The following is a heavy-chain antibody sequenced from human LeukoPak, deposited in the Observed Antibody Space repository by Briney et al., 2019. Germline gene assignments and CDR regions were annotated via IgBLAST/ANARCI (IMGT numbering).Heavy chain of an antibody. V-gene: IGHV4-39*07. CDR3: AREYPWLWGIGP. CDR1: GGSISSSSYY. J-gene: IGHJ5*02. Sequence: PSETLSLTCTVSGGSISSSSYYWGWIRQPPGKGLEWIGSIYYSGSTYYNPSLKSRVTISVDTSKNQFSLKLSSVTAADTAVYYCAREYPWLWGIGPWGQGTLVTVSS. D-gene: IGHD3-16*01. CDR2: IYYSGST.